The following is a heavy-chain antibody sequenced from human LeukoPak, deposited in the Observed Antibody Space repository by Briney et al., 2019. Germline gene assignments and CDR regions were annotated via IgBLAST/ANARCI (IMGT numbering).Heavy chain of an antibody. CDR2: INHSGST. J-gene: IGHJ5*01. Sequence: SETLSLTCAVYGGSFSGYYWSWIRQPPGKGLEWIGEINHSGSTNYNPSLKSRVTISVDTSKNQFSLKLSSVTAADTAVYYCARGNIVVVPAARNWFDPWGQGTTVTVSS. CDR3: ARGNIVVVPAARNWFDP. D-gene: IGHD2-2*01. V-gene: IGHV4-34*01. CDR1: GGSFSGYY.